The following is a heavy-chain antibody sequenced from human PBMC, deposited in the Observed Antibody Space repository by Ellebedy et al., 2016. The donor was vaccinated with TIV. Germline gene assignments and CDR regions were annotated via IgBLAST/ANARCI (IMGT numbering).Heavy chain of an antibody. CDR2: IYHSGST. J-gene: IGHJ4*02. CDR1: GYSISSGYY. CDR3: ARDVPSSAQLQTGGVDY. V-gene: IGHV4-38-2*02. D-gene: IGHD1-14*01. Sequence: SETLSLTCTVSGYSISSGYYWGWIRQPTGKGLEWIGSIYHSGSTYYNPSLKSRVTISVDTSKNQFSLKLSSVTAADTAVYYCARDVPSSAQLQTGGVDYWGQGTLVTVSS.